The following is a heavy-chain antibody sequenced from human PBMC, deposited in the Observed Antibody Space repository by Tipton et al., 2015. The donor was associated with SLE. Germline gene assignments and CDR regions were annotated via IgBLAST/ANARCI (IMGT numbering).Heavy chain of an antibody. J-gene: IGHJ3*02. CDR2: INNDGINT. V-gene: IGHV3-74*01. CDR1: GFTFTSYW. CDR3: AREEVIMNAFDI. D-gene: IGHD3-3*01. Sequence: SLRLSCAASGFTFTSYWMHWVRQAPGKGLVWVSRINNDGINTNYADSVKGRFTISRDNAKNTVFLQMNSLRAEDTAVYYCAREEVIMNAFDIWGQGTMVTVSS.